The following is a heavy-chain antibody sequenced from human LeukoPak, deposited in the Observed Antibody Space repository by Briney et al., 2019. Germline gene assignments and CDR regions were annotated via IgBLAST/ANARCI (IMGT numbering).Heavy chain of an antibody. Sequence: GGSLRLSCAASGFTFSSYWMSWVRQAPGKGLEWVANIKQDGSEKYYVDSVKGRFTISRDNAKNSLYLQMNSLRAEDTAVYYCAKEGRTLPFDYWGQGTLVTVSS. CDR2: IKQDGSEK. D-gene: IGHD1-14*01. CDR1: GFTFSSYW. J-gene: IGHJ4*02. V-gene: IGHV3-7*03. CDR3: AKEGRTLPFDY.